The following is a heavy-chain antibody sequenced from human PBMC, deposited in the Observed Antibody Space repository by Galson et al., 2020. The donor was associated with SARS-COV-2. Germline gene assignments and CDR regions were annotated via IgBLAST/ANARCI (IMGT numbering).Heavy chain of an antibody. V-gene: IGHV4-34*01. D-gene: IGHD6-13*01. CDR1: GGSFIDYY. CDR3: ARVRRQQLVLAPYYYYGMDV. J-gene: IGHJ6*02. CDR2: INHSGST. Sequence: SETLSLTCAVDGGSFIDYYWSWIRQPPGKGLEWIGEINHSGSTNQSPSLKSRVTISVDTSKNQFSLKLSSVTAADTAVYYCARVRRQQLVLAPYYYYGMDVWGQGTTVTVSS.